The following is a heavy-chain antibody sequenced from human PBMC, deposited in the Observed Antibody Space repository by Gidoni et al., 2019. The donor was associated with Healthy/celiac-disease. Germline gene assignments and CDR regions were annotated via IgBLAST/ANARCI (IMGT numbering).Heavy chain of an antibody. J-gene: IGHJ3*02. Sequence: QVQLVQSGAEVTKPGSSVKVSCTASRGTFSSYAISWVRQAPGQGLEWMGGIIPNFGKENYAQKFQGKVTITADESTSTAYMELSSLRSEDTAVYYCARGLFPGTTSAFDIWGQGTMVTVSS. CDR3: ARGLFPGTTSAFDI. CDR2: IIPNFGKE. CDR1: RGTFSSYA. V-gene: IGHV1-69*01. D-gene: IGHD1-7*01.